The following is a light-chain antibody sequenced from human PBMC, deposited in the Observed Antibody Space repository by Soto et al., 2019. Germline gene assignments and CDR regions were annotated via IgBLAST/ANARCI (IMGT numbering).Light chain of an antibody. CDR1: QTISSW. Sequence: DIQMTQSPSTLSASVGDRVTITCRASQTISSWLAWYQQKPGKAPKLLIYKASTLKSGVPSRFSGSGSGTEFTLTISSLQPDDFATYYCQHYNSYSGAFGQGTKVELK. CDR2: KAS. CDR3: QHYNSYSGA. V-gene: IGKV1-5*03. J-gene: IGKJ1*01.